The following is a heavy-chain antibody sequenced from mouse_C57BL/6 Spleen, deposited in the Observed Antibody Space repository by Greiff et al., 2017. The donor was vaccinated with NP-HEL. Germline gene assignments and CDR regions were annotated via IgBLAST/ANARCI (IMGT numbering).Heavy chain of an antibody. CDR1: GFTFSDYG. J-gene: IGHJ1*03. V-gene: IGHV5-17*01. CDR3: AREGHWDWYFDV. Sequence: EVKLVESGGGLVKPGGSLKLSCAASGFTFSDYGMHWVRQAPEKGLEWVAYISSGSSTIYYADTVKGRFTISRDNAKNTLFLQMTSLRSEDTAMYYCAREGHWDWYFDVWGTGTTVTVSS. CDR2: ISSGSSTI. D-gene: IGHD4-1*01.